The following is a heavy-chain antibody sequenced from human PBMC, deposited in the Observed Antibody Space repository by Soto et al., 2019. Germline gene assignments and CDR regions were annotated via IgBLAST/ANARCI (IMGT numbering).Heavy chain of an antibody. D-gene: IGHD6-19*01. Sequence: PGGSLRLSCAASGVTVSSNYMSWVRQAPGKGLEWVSVIYSGGSTYYADSVKGRFTISRDNSKNTLYLQMNSLRPEDTAIYYCARTPSVAGTPYFDYWGQGTLVTVSS. CDR1: GVTVSSNY. J-gene: IGHJ4*02. V-gene: IGHV3-53*05. CDR3: ARTPSVAGTPYFDY. CDR2: IYSGGST.